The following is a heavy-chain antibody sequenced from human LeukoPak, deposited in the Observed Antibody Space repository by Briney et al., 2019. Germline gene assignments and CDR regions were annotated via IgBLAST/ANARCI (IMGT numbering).Heavy chain of an antibody. CDR3: AKAPMDLNRMPTPFFDY. D-gene: IGHD2-2*01. CDR2: ISYDGSNK. CDR1: GFTFSSYG. J-gene: IGHJ4*02. Sequence: GGSLRLSCAASGFTFSSYGTHWVRQAPGKGLEWVAVISYDGSNKYYADSVKGRFTISRDNSKNTLYLQMNSLRAEDTAVYYCAKAPMDLNRMPTPFFDYWGQGTLVTVSS. V-gene: IGHV3-30*18.